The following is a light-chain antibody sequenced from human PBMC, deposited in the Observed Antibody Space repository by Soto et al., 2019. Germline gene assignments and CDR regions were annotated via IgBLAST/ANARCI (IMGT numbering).Light chain of an antibody. CDR1: QSLLHSNGYNY. V-gene: IGKV2-28*01. Sequence: DIVMTQSPLSLPVTPGEPASISCRSSQSLLHSNGYNYLDWYLQKPGQSPQLLIYLGSNRASGVPDRVSGSGSGTDFTLKISRVEAEDVGVYYCMQALQTPRTFGPGPKVDI. J-gene: IGKJ3*01. CDR2: LGS. CDR3: MQALQTPRT.